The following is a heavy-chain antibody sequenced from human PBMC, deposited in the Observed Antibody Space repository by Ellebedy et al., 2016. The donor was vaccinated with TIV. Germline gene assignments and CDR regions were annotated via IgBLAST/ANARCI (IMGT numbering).Heavy chain of an antibody. CDR1: GGSISGYY. D-gene: IGHD4/OR15-4a*01. CDR2: IFYSGST. Sequence: MPSETLSLTCTVSGGSISGYYWSWIRQPPGKGLQWIGFIFYSGSTNYNPSLKSRVTLSVDTSKNQFSLKLRSVTAADTAVYYCAREGAHGYFQHWGQGTLVTVSA. J-gene: IGHJ1*01. CDR3: AREGAHGYFQH. V-gene: IGHV4-59*01.